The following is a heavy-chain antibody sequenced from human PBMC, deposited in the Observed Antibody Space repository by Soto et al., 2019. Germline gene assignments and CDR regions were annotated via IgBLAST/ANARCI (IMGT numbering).Heavy chain of an antibody. CDR3: ARDWASSGWYSAYYYHGMDV. CDR2: IWYDGSNK. D-gene: IGHD6-19*01. Sequence: QVQLVESGGGVVQPGRSLRLSCAASGFTFSSYGMHWVRQAPGKGLEWVAVIWYDGSNKYYADSVKGRFTISRDNSKNTLYLQLNSLRAEDAAVYYCARDWASSGWYSAYYYHGMDVWGQGTTVTVSS. V-gene: IGHV3-33*01. J-gene: IGHJ6*02. CDR1: GFTFSSYG.